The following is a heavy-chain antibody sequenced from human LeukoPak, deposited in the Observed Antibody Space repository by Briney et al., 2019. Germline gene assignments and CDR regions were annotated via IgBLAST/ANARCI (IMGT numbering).Heavy chain of an antibody. CDR2: IIPIFGTA. CDR1: GGTFSSYA. D-gene: IGHD4-23*01. CDR3: ARTTVVTPWGAFDI. V-gene: IGHV1-69*05. Sequence: SVKVSCKASGGTFSSYAISWVRQAPGQGLEWMGGIIPIFGTANYAQKFQGRVTITTDESTSTAYMELSSLRSEDTAVYYCARTTVVTPWGAFDIWGQGTMVTVSS. J-gene: IGHJ3*02.